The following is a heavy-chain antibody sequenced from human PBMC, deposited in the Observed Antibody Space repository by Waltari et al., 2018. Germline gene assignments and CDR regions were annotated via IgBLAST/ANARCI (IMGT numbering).Heavy chain of an antibody. CDR1: GGSISSYY. J-gene: IGHJ5*02. CDR2: IYYSGST. V-gene: IGHV4-59*01. Sequence: QVQLQESGPGLVKPSETLSLTCTVSGGSISSYYWSWIRQPPGKGLEWIGYIYYSGSTNYTPSLKSRVTISVDTSKNQFSLKLSSVTAADTAVYYCARDRASGSYYNWFDPWGQGTLVTVSS. CDR3: ARDRASGSYYNWFDP. D-gene: IGHD3-10*01.